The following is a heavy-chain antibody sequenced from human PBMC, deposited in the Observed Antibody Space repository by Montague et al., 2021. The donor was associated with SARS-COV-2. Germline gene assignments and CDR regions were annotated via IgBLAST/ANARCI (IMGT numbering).Heavy chain of an antibody. J-gene: IGHJ3*02. V-gene: IGHV4-34*01. CDR3: ARGRPVQGSFRHFDSISSGALDI. Sequence: SETLSLTCAVSRGSFSNYYWIWIRQSPGKGLEWIGEINQGGATHYTPSLKSRVTISIDTSKKQISLKLNSVTVADTAVFVCARGRPVQGSFRHFDSISSGALDIWAQGSLVIVS. CDR1: RGSFSNYY. D-gene: IGHD3-9*01. CDR2: INQGGAT.